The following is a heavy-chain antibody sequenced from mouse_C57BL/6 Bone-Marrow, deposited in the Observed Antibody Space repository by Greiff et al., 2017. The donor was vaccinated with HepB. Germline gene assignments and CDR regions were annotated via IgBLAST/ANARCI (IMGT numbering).Heavy chain of an antibody. J-gene: IGHJ1*03. Sequence: QVKLQQPGAELVKPGASVKMSCKASGYTFTSYWITWVKQRPGQGLEWIGDINPGSGSTNYNEKFKSKATLTVDTSSSTAYMPRSSLTSDDSAVYYCATGSSPCYWYFDVWGTGTTVTVSS. CDR3: ATGSSPCYWYFDV. V-gene: IGHV1-55*01. D-gene: IGHD1-1*01. CDR1: GYTFTSYW. CDR2: INPGSGST.